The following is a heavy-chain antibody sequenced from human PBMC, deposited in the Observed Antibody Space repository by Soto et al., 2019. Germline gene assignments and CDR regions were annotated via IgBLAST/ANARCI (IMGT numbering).Heavy chain of an antibody. V-gene: IGHV1-8*01. CDR3: VVATADAFDI. J-gene: IGHJ3*02. CDR2: MNPTSGNT. Sequence: QVQLVQSGAEVKKPGASVKVSCKPSRYTFITYDINWLRQASGQGLEWMGWMNPTSGNTGYPQKLQGRVTMTRDTPTSTAYMELSSLTSEETAVYYCVVATADAFDIWGQGTMVTVSS. CDR1: RYTFITYD. D-gene: IGHD5-12*01.